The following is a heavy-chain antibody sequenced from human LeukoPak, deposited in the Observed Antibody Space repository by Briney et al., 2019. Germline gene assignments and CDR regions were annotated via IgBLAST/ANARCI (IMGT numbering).Heavy chain of an antibody. CDR3: ARDDRSGLAMVSD. CDR1: GFTFSSYA. V-gene: IGHV3-30*04. D-gene: IGHD5-18*01. J-gene: IGHJ4*02. CDR2: ISYDGSNK. Sequence: PGGSLRLSCAASGFTFSSYAMHWVRQAPGKGLEWVAVISYDGSNKYYADSVKGRFTISRDNSKNTLYLQMNSLRAEDTAVYYCARDDRSGLAMVSDWGQGTLVTVSS.